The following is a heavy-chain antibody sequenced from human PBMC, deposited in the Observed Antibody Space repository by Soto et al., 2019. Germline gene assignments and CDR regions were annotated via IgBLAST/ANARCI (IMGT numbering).Heavy chain of an antibody. Sequence: GGALRLSCATSGFTFSSYSMHWVRQAPGKGLEWVSYISPSSSSIYYADSVKGRFTISRDNAKNSLYLQMNSLRAEDTAVYYCARVAYYYDSSGYFYWGQGTLVTVSS. J-gene: IGHJ4*02. CDR2: ISPSSSSI. D-gene: IGHD3-22*01. V-gene: IGHV3-48*01. CDR1: GFTFSSYS. CDR3: ARVAYYYDSSGYFY.